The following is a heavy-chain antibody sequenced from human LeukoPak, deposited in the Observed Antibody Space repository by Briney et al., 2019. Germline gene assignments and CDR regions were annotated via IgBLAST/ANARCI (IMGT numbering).Heavy chain of an antibody. CDR1: GFTFSSYS. CDR2: ISSSSSYI. CDR3: ARLKTYYYDSRGYSTVGRPRAFDY. J-gene: IGHJ4*02. Sequence: NPGGSLRLSCAASGFTFSSYSMNWVRQAPGKGLEWVSSISSSSSYIYYADSVKGRFTISRDNAKNALYLQMNSLRAEDTAVYYCARLKTYYYDSRGYSTVGRPRAFDYWGQGTLVTVSS. V-gene: IGHV3-21*01. D-gene: IGHD3-22*01.